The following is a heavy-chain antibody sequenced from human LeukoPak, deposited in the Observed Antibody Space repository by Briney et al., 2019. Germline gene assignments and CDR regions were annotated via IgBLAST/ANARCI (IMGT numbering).Heavy chain of an antibody. CDR1: GFTFSSYA. CDR3: ARVNYDFWSGYH. D-gene: IGHD3-3*01. CDR2: ISYDGSNK. J-gene: IGHJ5*02. V-gene: IGHV3-30-3*01. Sequence: GRSLRLSCAASGFTFSSYAMHWVRQAPGKGLEWVAVISYDGSNKYYADSVKGRFTISRDNSKNTLYLQMNSLRAEDTAVYYCARVNYDFWSGYHWGQGTLVTVSS.